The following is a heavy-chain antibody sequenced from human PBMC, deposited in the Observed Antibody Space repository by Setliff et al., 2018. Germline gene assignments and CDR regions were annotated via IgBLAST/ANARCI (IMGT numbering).Heavy chain of an antibody. CDR2: VRYDGSNK. D-gene: IGHD1-1*01. V-gene: IGHV3-30*02. Sequence: GGSLRLSCAASGFTFSRFGMYWVRQAPGKGLEWVAFVRYDGSNKYYADFVKGRFTLSRDNSKNTLDLQMNSLRVEDTALYYCAKVKKQLIRGSGFDYWGQGTLVTVSS. CDR3: AKVKKQLIRGSGFDY. CDR1: GFTFSRFG. J-gene: IGHJ4*02.